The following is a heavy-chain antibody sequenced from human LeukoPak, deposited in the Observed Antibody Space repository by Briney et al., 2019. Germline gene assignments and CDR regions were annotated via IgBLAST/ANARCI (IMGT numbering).Heavy chain of an antibody. V-gene: IGHV4-38-2*02. J-gene: IGHJ4*02. CDR1: GYSISSGYY. CDR3: ASSHGYGEDYVWGY. D-gene: IGHD4-17*01. CDR2: IYHSGST. Sequence: SETLSLTCTVSGYSISSGYYWGWIRQPPGKGLEWIGSIYHSGSTYYNPSLKSRVTISVGTSKNQFSLKLSSVTAADTAVYYCASSHGYGEDYVWGYWGQGALVTVSS.